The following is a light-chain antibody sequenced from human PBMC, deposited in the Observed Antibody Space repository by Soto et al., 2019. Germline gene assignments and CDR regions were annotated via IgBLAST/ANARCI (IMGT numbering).Light chain of an antibody. CDR3: DKYGESPWA. CDR2: GVS. CDR1: QSVGSRY. V-gene: IGKV3-20*01. Sequence: TQCEANLAVSPGERATLSCRASQSVGSRYLAGYQQKPGQTPRLLIHGVSSRATGIPDRFSGGGVGMGVTLTISSLGPEDLAVYFSDKYGESPWAVSQGAKVDIK. J-gene: IGKJ1*01.